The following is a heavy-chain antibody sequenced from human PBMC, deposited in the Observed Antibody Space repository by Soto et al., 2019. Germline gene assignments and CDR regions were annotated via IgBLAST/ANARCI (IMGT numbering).Heavy chain of an antibody. D-gene: IGHD3-3*02. CDR2: VYTGGNT. V-gene: IGHV4-4*07. J-gene: IGHJ4*02. CDR3: AREGDDRHFFFDS. Sequence: SETLSLTCNVSGRSMISYYWSWIRPPAGKGLEWIGRVYTGGNTNYNPSLKSRVTMSVDTSKSQFSLNLTSVTAADTAVYYCAREGDDRHFFFDSWGQGTLVTVLL. CDR1: GRSMISYY.